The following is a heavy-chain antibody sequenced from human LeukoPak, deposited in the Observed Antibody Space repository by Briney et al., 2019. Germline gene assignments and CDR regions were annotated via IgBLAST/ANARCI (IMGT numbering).Heavy chain of an antibody. V-gene: IGHV3-30*18. D-gene: IGHD6-13*01. J-gene: IGHJ6*02. CDR1: GFMFSSYG. CDR3: VKKPRPGNVEGPSWCYYFGMDV. CDR2: ISDDGTNR. Sequence: PGRSLRLSCEVSGFMFSSYGMHWVRQAPGKGLEWVALISDDGTNRLFADSVNGRFSISRDNSKKMVFLQMNSLRTEDLAVYYCVKKPRPGNVEGPSWCYYFGMDVWGQGTTVTGSS.